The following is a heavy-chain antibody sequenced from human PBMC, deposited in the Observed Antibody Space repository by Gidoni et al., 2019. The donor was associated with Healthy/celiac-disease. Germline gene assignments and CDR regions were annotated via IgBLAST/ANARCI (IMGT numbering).Heavy chain of an antibody. Sequence: EVQLVESGGGLVKPGGSLGLSCAASGFTFSNAWMTWVRQAPGKGLQWVGRIKRKTEGGTTDYAAPVKGRFTISRDDSKNTLYLQMNSLKTEDTAVYYCTTDLYISSWDYWGQGTLVTVSS. CDR2: IKRKTEGGTT. CDR3: TTDLYISSWDY. CDR1: GFTFSNAW. V-gene: IGHV3-15*07. D-gene: IGHD6-13*01. J-gene: IGHJ4*02.